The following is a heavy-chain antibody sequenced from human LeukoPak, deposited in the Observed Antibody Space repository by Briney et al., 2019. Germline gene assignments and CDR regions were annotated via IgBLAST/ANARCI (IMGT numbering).Heavy chain of an antibody. CDR2: INSDGSST. CDR1: GFTFSAFW. Sequence: GGSLRLSCAASGFTFSAFWMHWDRQAPGKGLVWVSRINSDGSSTTYADSVKGRFTVSRDNAKNTLYLQMVSLRAEDSAVYYCARGLVHDTSGYYSDYWGQGILVTVFS. V-gene: IGHV3-74*01. J-gene: IGHJ4*02. D-gene: IGHD3-22*01. CDR3: ARGLVHDTSGYYSDY.